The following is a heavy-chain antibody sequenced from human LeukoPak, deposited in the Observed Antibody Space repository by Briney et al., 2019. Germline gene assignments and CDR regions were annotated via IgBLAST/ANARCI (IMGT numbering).Heavy chain of an antibody. D-gene: IGHD2-2*01. V-gene: IGHV1-69*01. J-gene: IGHJ5*02. CDR1: GGTFSSYA. CDR2: IIPIFGRA. CDR3: ARGRGYCSSTSCLAWFDP. Sequence: GASVKVSCKASGGTFSSYAISWVRQAPGQGLEWMGGIIPIFGRANYEQKFQGRVTITGDESTSTAYMELSSLRSEDTAVYYCARGRGYCSSTSCLAWFDPWGQGTLVTVSS.